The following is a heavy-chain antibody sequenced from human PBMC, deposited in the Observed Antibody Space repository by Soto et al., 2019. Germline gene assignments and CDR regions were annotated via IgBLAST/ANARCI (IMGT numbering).Heavy chain of an antibody. CDR3: ARGGGTTWFWVGGFDY. V-gene: IGHV4-31*03. CDR1: GGSISSGGYY. J-gene: IGHJ4*02. D-gene: IGHD3-10*01. CDR2: IYYSGST. Sequence: QVQLQESGPGLVKPSQTLSLTCTVSGGSISSGGYYWSWIRQHPGKGLEWIGYIYYSGSTYYNPSLKSRVTISVDTSKNQFSLKLSSVTASDTAVYYCARGGGTTWFWVGGFDYWGQGTLVTVSS.